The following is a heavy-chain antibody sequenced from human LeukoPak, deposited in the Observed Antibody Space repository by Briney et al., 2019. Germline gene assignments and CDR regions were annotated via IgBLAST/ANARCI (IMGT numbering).Heavy chain of an antibody. CDR2: IYHSGST. J-gene: IGHJ4*02. CDR3: ASSLEFYYNVDY. Sequence: SETLSPTCGVSGYSISSGYYWGWIRQPPGKGLEWIGSIYHSGSTHYNPSLKSRVTISVDTSKNQFSLRLYSVTAADTAVYYCASSLEFYYNVDYWGQGTLVTVSS. CDR1: GYSISSGYY. V-gene: IGHV4-38-2*01. D-gene: IGHD3-10*01.